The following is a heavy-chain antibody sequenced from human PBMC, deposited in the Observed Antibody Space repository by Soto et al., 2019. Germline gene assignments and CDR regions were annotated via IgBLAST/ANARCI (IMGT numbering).Heavy chain of an antibody. CDR3: ARRRKYGDAFDI. CDR1: GGSISSYY. CDR2: IYYSGST. J-gene: IGHJ3*02. V-gene: IGHV4-59*08. D-gene: IGHD2-2*01. Sequence: SETLSLTCTVSGGSISSYYWSWIRQPPGKGLEWIGYIYYSGSTNYNPSLKSRVTISVDTSKNQFSLKLSSVTAADTAVYYCARRRKYGDAFDIWGQGTMVTVSS.